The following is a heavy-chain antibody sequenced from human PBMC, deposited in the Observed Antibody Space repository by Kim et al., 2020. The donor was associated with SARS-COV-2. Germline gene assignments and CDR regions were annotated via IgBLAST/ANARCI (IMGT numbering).Heavy chain of an antibody. CDR1: GFTFSDSA. J-gene: IGHJ3*01. Sequence: GGSLRLSCGASGFTFSDSAMHWVRRASGKGLEWVGRIRSKVNGYATAYSASVRGRFTISRDDSRNTPYLQMNSLKTEDTAVYYCTSVHGTTLGSWYALDLWGQGTMVTVSS. V-gene: IGHV3-73*01. D-gene: IGHD1-1*01. CDR2: IRSKVNGYAT. CDR3: TSVHGTTLGSWYALDL.